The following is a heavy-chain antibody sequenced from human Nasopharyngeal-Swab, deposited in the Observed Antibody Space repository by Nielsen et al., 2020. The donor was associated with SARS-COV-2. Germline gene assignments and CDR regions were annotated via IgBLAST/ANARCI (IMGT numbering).Heavy chain of an antibody. D-gene: IGHD3-16*01. J-gene: IGHJ4*02. CDR2: ISSSGSTI. Sequence: WIRQPPGKGLEWVSYISSSGSTIYYADTVKGRFTTSRDNAKNSLYLQMNSLRAEDTAVYYCAREGATWDVWGRYRQHYFDYWGQGTLVTVSS. V-gene: IGHV3-11*01. CDR3: AREGATWDVWGRYRQHYFDY.